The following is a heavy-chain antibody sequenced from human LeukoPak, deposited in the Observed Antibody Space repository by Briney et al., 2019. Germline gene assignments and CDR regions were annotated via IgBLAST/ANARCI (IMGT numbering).Heavy chain of an antibody. Sequence: GRSLRLSCAASGFTVSNNYMSWVRQAPGKGLEWVSVIYSGGGTNYANSVKGRFTVSRDNSKNTLYLQMNSLRAEDTAVYYCARSIGYGPFDYWGQGTLVTVSS. J-gene: IGHJ4*02. CDR1: GFTVSNNY. D-gene: IGHD5-12*01. CDR3: ARSIGYGPFDY. CDR2: IYSGGGT. V-gene: IGHV3-66*02.